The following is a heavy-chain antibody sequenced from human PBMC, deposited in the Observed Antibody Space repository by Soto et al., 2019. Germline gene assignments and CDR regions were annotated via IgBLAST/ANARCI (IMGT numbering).Heavy chain of an antibody. CDR3: ATVVPDPIPVSDWLDP. D-gene: IGHD2-2*02. CDR2: IYHSGST. CDR1: GGSISSGGYS. V-gene: IGHV4-30-2*01. Sequence: SETLSLTCAVSGGSISSGGYSWSWIRQPPGKGLEWIGYIYHSGSTYYNPSLKSRVTISVDRSKNQFSLKLSSVTAADTAVYYCATVVPDPIPVSDWLDPSGQGTLVTVYS. J-gene: IGHJ5*02.